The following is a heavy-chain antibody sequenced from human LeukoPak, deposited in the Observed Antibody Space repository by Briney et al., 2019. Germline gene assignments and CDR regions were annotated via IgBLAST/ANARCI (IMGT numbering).Heavy chain of an antibody. D-gene: IGHD5-24*01. CDR1: GGSISSYY. J-gene: IGHJ4*02. Sequence: AETLSLTCTVSGGSISSYYWSWLRQPPGKGLEWIGYIYYSGSTNDNPALKSRVTISLATSKNLFSLSLSSVTAADTAVYYCARGDGYNFYYWGQGTLVTVSS. V-gene: IGHV4-59*01. CDR2: IYYSGST. CDR3: ARGDGYNFYY.